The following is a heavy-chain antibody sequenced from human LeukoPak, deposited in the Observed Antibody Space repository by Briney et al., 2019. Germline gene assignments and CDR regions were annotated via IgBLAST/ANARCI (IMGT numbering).Heavy chain of an antibody. Sequence: GGSLRLSCAASGFTFSTYAMSWVRQAPGKGLEWVSVVSGTGGRTYYADSVKGRFTISRDNSKNTLYLQMNSLRAEDTAVYYCARDTNGMDVWGQGTTVTVSS. CDR3: ARDTNGMDV. CDR1: GFTFSTYA. J-gene: IGHJ6*02. CDR2: VSGTGGRT. D-gene: IGHD3-3*01. V-gene: IGHV3-23*01.